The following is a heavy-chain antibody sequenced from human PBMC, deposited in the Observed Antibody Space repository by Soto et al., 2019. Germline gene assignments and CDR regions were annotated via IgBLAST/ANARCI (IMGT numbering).Heavy chain of an antibody. D-gene: IGHD3-10*01. CDR2: MNPNSGNT. Sequence: ASVKVSCKASGYTFTSYDINWVRQATGQGLEWMGWMNPNSGNTGYAQKFQGRVTMTRNTSISTAYMELSSLRSEDTAVYYCARGPVWFGELFYYYYGMDVWGQGTTVTRLL. J-gene: IGHJ6*02. V-gene: IGHV1-8*01. CDR3: ARGPVWFGELFYYYYGMDV. CDR1: GYTFTSYD.